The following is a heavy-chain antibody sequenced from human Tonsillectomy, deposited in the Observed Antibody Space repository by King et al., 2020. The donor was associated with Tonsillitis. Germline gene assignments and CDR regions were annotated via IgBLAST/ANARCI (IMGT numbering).Heavy chain of an antibody. V-gene: IGHV3-30*18. CDR2: ISYDGSNK. D-gene: IGHD5-24*01. Sequence: VQLVESGGGVVQPGRSLRLSCAASRFTFSYYGMHWVRQAPGKGLEWVAVISYDGSNKYYADSVKGRFTISRDNSKNTLYLQMNSLRAEDTAVYYCAKGQYRGGYRFDYWGQGTLVTVSS. CDR1: RFTFSYYG. J-gene: IGHJ4*02. CDR3: AKGQYRGGYRFDY.